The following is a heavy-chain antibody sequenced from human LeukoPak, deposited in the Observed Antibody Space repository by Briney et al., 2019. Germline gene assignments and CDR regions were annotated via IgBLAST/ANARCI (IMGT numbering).Heavy chain of an antibody. Sequence: GGSLRLSCAASGFTFSNYEMNWVRQAPGKGLEWVSYISSSGTTIYYADPVKGRFTISRDNAKNSLYLQMNSLRAEDTAVYYCARKLVHYFDYWGQGTLITVSS. CDR2: ISSSGTTI. V-gene: IGHV3-48*03. D-gene: IGHD6-6*01. CDR3: ARKLVHYFDY. CDR1: GFTFSNYE. J-gene: IGHJ4*02.